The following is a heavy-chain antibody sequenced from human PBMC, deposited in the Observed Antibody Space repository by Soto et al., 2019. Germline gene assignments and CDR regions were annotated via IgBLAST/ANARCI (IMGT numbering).Heavy chain of an antibody. CDR1: GFTFSSYS. Sequence: VQLVESGGGLVKPGGSLRLSCAAYGFTFSSYSMNWVRQAPGKGLEWVSSISSSSSYIYYADSVKGRFTISRDNAKNSLYLQMNSLRAEDTAVYYCARETYGGYADFDYWGQGTLVTVSS. D-gene: IGHD5-12*01. CDR3: ARETYGGYADFDY. V-gene: IGHV3-21*01. CDR2: ISSSSSYI. J-gene: IGHJ4*02.